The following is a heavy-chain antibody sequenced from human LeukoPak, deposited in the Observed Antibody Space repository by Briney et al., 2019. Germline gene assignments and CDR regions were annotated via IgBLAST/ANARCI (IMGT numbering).Heavy chain of an antibody. CDR1: GFTFSSYE. CDR3: AKGGDSSGPDFDY. V-gene: IGHV3-23*01. D-gene: IGHD3-22*01. CDR2: ITGSGGST. J-gene: IGHJ4*02. Sequence: GGSLRLSCAASGFTFSSYEMNWVRQAPGKGLEWVSEITGSGGSTYYGDSVRGRFTISRDNSKNTLYLQMNSLRAEDTAVYYCAKGGDSSGPDFDYWGQGTLVTVSS.